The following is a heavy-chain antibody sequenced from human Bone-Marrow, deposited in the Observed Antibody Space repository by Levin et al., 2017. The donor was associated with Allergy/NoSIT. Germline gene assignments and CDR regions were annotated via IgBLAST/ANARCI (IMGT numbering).Heavy chain of an antibody. CDR3: ARDRPYYHGAGRYDY. V-gene: IGHV1-18*01. CDR1: GYTFGSFG. D-gene: IGHD3-10*01. Sequence: ASVKVSCKPSGYTFGSFGITWVRQAPGQGLEWMGWISAYKGNTNYAQKFQGRVTVTTDTSTTTAYMELRSLRSDDTAVYYCARDRPYYHGAGRYDYWGQGTLVIVSS. J-gene: IGHJ4*02. CDR2: ISAYKGNT.